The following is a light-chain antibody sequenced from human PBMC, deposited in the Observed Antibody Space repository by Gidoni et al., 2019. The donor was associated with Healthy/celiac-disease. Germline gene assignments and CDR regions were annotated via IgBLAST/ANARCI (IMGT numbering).Light chain of an antibody. CDR2: LGS. Sequence: DIVMTQSPLSLPVTPGEPASISCRSGQSLLHSNGYNYLDWYLQKPGQSPQLLIYLGSNRASGVPDRFSGSGSGTDFTLKISRVEAEDVGVYYCMQALQTRTWTFGQGTKVEIK. CDR3: MQALQTRTWT. CDR1: QSLLHSNGYNY. V-gene: IGKV2-28*01. J-gene: IGKJ1*01.